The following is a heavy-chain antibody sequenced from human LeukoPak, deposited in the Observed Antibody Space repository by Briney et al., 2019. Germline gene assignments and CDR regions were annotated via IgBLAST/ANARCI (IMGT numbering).Heavy chain of an antibody. CDR3: ARGGTYYDILTGPDLNWFDP. CDR1: GYTFTSYY. CDR2: INPSGGST. Sequence: ASVKVSCKASGYTFTSYYMHWVRQAPGQGLEWMGIINPSGGSTSYAQKFQGRVTMTRDMSTSTAYMELRSLRSDDTAVYYCARGGTYYDILTGPDLNWFDPWGQGTLVTVSS. J-gene: IGHJ5*02. V-gene: IGHV1-46*01. D-gene: IGHD3-9*01.